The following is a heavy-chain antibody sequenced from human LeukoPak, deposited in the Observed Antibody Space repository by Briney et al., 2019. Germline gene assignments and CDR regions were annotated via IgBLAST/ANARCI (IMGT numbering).Heavy chain of an antibody. CDR3: ARSPRYQYCSGGSCYSHYLDY. Sequence: SETLSLTCAVHGESFSGYYWNWIRQPPGKGLEWIGEIDHTGSTNYIPSLKSRMTISVDTSKNQFSLRLTSVTAADTAVYYCARSPRYQYCSGGSCYSHYLDYWGQGTLVTVSS. J-gene: IGHJ4*02. V-gene: IGHV4-34*01. CDR2: IDHTGST. D-gene: IGHD2-15*01. CDR1: GESFSGYY.